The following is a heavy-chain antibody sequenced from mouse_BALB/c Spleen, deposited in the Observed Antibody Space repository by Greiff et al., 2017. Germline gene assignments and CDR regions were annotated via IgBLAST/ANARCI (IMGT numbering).Heavy chain of an antibody. Sequence: EVQLQESGPGLVKPSQSLSLTCSVTGYSITSGYYWNWIRQFPGNKLEWMGYISYDGSNNYNPSLKNRISITRDTSKNQFFLKLNSVTTEDTATYYCAKIYYGYAMDYWGQGTSVTVSS. J-gene: IGHJ4*01. D-gene: IGHD2-1*01. V-gene: IGHV3-6*02. CDR1: GYSITSGYY. CDR2: ISYDGSN. CDR3: AKIYYGYAMDY.